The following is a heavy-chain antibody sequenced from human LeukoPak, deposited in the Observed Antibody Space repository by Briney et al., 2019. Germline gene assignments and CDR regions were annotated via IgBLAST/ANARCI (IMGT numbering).Heavy chain of an antibody. J-gene: IGHJ4*02. CDR3: ARVPENTPNYFDSRGALDY. CDR2: ISSSSSYI. CDR1: GFTFSSYT. D-gene: IGHD3-22*01. Sequence: GGSLRLSCAVSGFTFSSYTMNWVRQAPGKGLEWVSSISSSSSYIYYADSVKGRFTISRDNAKNSLYLQMNSLRAEDTAVYYCARVPENTPNYFDSRGALDYWGQGTLVTVSS. V-gene: IGHV3-21*01.